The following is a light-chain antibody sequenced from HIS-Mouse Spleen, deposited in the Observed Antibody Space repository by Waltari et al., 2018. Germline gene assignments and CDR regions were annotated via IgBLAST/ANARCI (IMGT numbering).Light chain of an antibody. Sequence: DVVMTQSPLSLPVTLGQPASISCRSSQSLVHSDGNTYVNWFQQRPGQSPRRLIYKVSNRDSGVPDRFSGSGSGTDFTLKISRVEAEDVGVYYCMQGTHWPTFGGGTKVEIK. V-gene: IGKV2-30*02. J-gene: IGKJ4*01. CDR3: MQGTHWPT. CDR2: KVS. CDR1: QSLVHSDGNTY.